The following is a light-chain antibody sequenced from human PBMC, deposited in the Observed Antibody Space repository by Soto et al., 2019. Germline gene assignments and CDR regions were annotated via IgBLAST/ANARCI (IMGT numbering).Light chain of an antibody. J-gene: IGKJ1*01. CDR1: QSVSSY. V-gene: IGKV3-20*01. Sequence: EIVLTQSPATLSLSPGERATLSCRASQSVSSYLASYQQKPGQAPRLLIYGATNRATGIPDRFSGSGSGTDFTLTISRLEPEDFAVYYCQQYGSSPRTFGQGTKVEIK. CDR3: QQYGSSPRT. CDR2: GAT.